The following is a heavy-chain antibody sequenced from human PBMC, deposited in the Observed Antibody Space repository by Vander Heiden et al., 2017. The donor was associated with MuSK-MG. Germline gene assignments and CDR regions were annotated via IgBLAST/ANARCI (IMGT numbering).Heavy chain of an antibody. V-gene: IGHV4-39*01. J-gene: IGHJ4*02. CDR1: GGSISSSSYY. Sequence: QLQLQESGPGLVKPSETLSLTSTVSGGSISSSSYYWGWIRQPPGKGLEWIGSIYYSGSTYYNPSLKSRVTISVDTSKNQFSLKLSSVTAADTAVYYCARHFSRSWSGYPYFDYWGQGTLVTVSS. CDR3: ARHFSRSWSGYPYFDY. CDR2: IYYSGST. D-gene: IGHD3-3*01.